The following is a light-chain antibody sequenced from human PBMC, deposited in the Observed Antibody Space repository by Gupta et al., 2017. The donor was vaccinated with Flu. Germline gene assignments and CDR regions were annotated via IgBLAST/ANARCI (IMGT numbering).Light chain of an antibody. CDR1: QDSSNY. V-gene: IGKV1-33*01. CDR2: DAS. CDR3: QHKNYLPLT. Sequence: DIQLPQSPSSLSASVGDRVTITCQASQDSSNYFHWYQQKPGKAPKLLIYDASKVETGVPTRCSGRGAGTECTITSSRLQPEDVATYHRQHKNYLPLTFGQGTKVDIK. J-gene: IGKJ4*01.